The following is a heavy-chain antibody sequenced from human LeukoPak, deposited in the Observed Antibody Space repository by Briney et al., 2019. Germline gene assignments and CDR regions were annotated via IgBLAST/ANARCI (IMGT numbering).Heavy chain of an antibody. D-gene: IGHD6-13*01. V-gene: IGHV3-33*01. CDR2: IWYDGSNK. CDR1: GFTFGDYA. CDR3: AREGAAVDAFDI. J-gene: IGHJ3*02. Sequence: GGSLRLSCTVSGFTFGDYAINWVRQAPGKGLEWVAVIWYDGSNKYYADSVKGRFTISRDNSKNTLYLQMNSLRAEDTAVYYCAREGAAVDAFDIWGQGTMVTVSS.